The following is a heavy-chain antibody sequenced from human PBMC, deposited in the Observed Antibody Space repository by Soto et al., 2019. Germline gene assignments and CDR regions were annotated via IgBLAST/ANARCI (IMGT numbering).Heavy chain of an antibody. D-gene: IGHD3-3*01. CDR1: GGSISSSSYY. CDR3: ARHHDFWGGNFFYTDV. Sequence: SETLSLTCTVSGGSISSSSYYWGWIRQPPGKRLEWIGNIYYSGTTYYNPSLKSRVTMSVDTSKNQFSLRLNSVTAADTAVYSCARHHDFWGGNFFYTDVWGKGTTVTVSS. V-gene: IGHV4-39*01. J-gene: IGHJ6*03. CDR2: IYYSGTT.